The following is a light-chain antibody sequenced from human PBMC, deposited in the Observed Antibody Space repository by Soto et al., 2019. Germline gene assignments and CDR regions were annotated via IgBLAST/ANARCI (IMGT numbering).Light chain of an antibody. Sequence: DIQMTQSPSTLPASVGDRVTITCRASQSISSWLAWYQQKPGKAPRLLIYDASYLERGVPSRFSGSGSGTEFTLTISDLQPDGLATYYCQQYNSFWTFGQGTKVEI. V-gene: IGKV1-5*01. CDR3: QQYNSFWT. J-gene: IGKJ1*01. CDR2: DAS. CDR1: QSISSW.